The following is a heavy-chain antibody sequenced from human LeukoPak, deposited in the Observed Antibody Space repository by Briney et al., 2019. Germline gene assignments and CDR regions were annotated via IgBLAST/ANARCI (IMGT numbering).Heavy chain of an antibody. CDR2: ISAYNGNT. J-gene: IGHJ4*02. CDR1: GYTFTSYG. CDR3: ARAVSCSGGSCFSDY. V-gene: IGHV1-18*01. Sequence: ASVKVSCKASGYTFTSYGISWVRQAPGQGLEWMGWISAYNGNTNYAQKLQGRVTMTTDTSTSTAYMELRSLRSDGTAVYYCARAVSCSGGSCFSDYWGQGTLVTVSS. D-gene: IGHD2-15*01.